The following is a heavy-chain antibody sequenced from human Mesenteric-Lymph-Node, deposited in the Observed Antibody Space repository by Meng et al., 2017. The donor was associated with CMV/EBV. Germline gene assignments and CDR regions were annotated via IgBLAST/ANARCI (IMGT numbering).Heavy chain of an antibody. D-gene: IGHD1-14*01. CDR2: ITSSSSYI. CDR3: ARDGTGGYHYYYAMDV. CDR1: GFSFSSYS. V-gene: IGHV3-21*01. Sequence: GGSLRLSCAASGFSFSSYSMSWVRQAPGKGLEWVSSITSSSSYIRYADSVKGRFTISRDNAKNSLYLQMNSLRVEDTAVYFCARDGTGGYHYYYAMDVWGQGTTVTVSS. J-gene: IGHJ6*02.